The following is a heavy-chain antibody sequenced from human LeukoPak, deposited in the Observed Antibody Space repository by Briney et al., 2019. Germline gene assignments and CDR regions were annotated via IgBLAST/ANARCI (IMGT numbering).Heavy chain of an antibody. V-gene: IGHV3-48*03. D-gene: IGHD3-22*01. CDR2: ISSSGSTI. CDR3: ARLTMTIDY. J-gene: IGHJ4*02. CDR1: GFTFSGYE. Sequence: PGGSLRLSCAASGFTFSGYEMNWVRQAPGKGLEWVSYISSSGSTIYYADSVKGRFTISRDNAKNSLYLQMNSLRAEDTAVYYCARLTMTIDYWGQGTLVTVSS.